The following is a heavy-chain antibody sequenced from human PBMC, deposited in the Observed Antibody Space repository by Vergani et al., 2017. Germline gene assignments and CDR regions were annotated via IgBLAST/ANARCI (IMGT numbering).Heavy chain of an antibody. J-gene: IGHJ4*02. CDR1: GGSISSSSYY. CDR3: AISERLFFRSWYGFDY. D-gene: IGHD6-13*01. Sequence: QLQLQESGPGLVKPSETLSLTCTVSGGSISSSSYYWGWIRQPPGKGLEWIGSIYYSGSTNYNPSLKSRVTISVDTSKNQFSLKLSSVTAADTAVYYCAISERLFFRSWYGFDYWGQGTLVTVSS. CDR2: IYYSGST. V-gene: IGHV4-39*07.